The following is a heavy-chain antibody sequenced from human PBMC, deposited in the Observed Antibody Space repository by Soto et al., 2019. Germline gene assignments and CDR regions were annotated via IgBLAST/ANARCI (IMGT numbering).Heavy chain of an antibody. D-gene: IGHD3-10*01. CDR3: ARRLKYGSRRRPAYYLDY. CDR1: GGSISSYY. CDR2: IYSSGST. V-gene: IGHV4-59*01. J-gene: IGHJ4*02. Sequence: PSETLSLTCTVSGGSISSYYWSWIRQPPGKGLEWIGHIYSSGSTNYNPSLKSRVTISVDTSKNQFSLKLRSVTAAESAVYYSARRLKYGSRRRPAYYLDYWGQGTLVTVSS.